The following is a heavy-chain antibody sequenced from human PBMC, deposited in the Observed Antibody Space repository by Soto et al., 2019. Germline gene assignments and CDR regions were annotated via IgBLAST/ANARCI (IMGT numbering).Heavy chain of an antibody. CDR1: GYTFTTYY. J-gene: IGHJ6*02. Sequence: ASVKVSCKASGYTFTTYYTHWVRQAPGQGPEWMGVINPTGPSTSYAQKFQGRVTMTRDTSTNTIYMELRRLRSEDTAVYYCAGDFAPYTVDYGIDVWGQGTTVTVSS. CDR2: INPTGPST. V-gene: IGHV1-46*01. CDR3: AGDFAPYTVDYGIDV. D-gene: IGHD2-15*01.